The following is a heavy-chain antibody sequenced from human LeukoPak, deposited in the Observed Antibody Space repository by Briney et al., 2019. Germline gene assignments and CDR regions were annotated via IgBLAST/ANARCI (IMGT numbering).Heavy chain of an antibody. D-gene: IGHD3-22*01. Sequence: PSETLSLTCAVYGESFTYYYWGWIRQPPGKGLEWIGEINYSGTTSYNSSLNSRVSISVNTSKNQFSLKLSSVTAADTAVYYCARGGRYYDTRGYTHRYYFDYWGQGTLVTVSS. J-gene: IGHJ4*02. CDR1: GESFTYYY. CDR3: ARGGRYYDTRGYTHRYYFDY. V-gene: IGHV4-34*01. CDR2: INYSGTT.